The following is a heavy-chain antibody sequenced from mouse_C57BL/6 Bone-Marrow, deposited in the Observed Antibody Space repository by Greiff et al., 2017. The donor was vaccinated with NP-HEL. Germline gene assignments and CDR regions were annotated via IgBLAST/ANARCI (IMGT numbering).Heavy chain of an antibody. V-gene: IGHV1-69*01. CDR3: ASGGRWLLGWYFDV. CDR2: IDPSDSYT. CDR1: GYTFTSYW. D-gene: IGHD2-3*01. Sequence: QVQLQQPGAELVMPGASVKLSCKASGYTFTSYWMHWVKQRPGQGLEWIGEIDPSDSYTNYNQKFKGKSTLTVDKSSSTAYMQLSSLTSEDSAVYYCASGGRWLLGWYFDVWGTWTTVTVSS. J-gene: IGHJ1*03.